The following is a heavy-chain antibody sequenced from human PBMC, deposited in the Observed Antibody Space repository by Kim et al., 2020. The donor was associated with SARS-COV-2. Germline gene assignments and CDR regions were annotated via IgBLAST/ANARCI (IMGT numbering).Heavy chain of an antibody. CDR3: ARGRGNYYYYFDY. J-gene: IGHJ4*02. CDR2: IWYDGSNN. Sequence: GGSLRLSCAASGFTFSSYGMHWVRQAPGKGLEWVAVIWYDGSNNYYADSVKGRFTISRDNSRNTLYLQINSLRAEDTAVYYCARGRGNYYYYFDYWCQGT. V-gene: IGHV3-33*01. CDR1: GFTFSSYG. D-gene: IGHD1-26*01.